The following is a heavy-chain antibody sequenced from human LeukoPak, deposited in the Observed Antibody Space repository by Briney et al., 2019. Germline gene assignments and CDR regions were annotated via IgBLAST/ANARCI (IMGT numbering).Heavy chain of an antibody. D-gene: IGHD3-10*01. Sequence: ASVKVSCKASGYTFTSYGISWVRQAPGQGLEWMGWISAYNGNTNYAQKFQGRVTMTRDTSISTAYMELSRLRSDDTAVYYCARAAVRGENYYYYMDVWGKGTTVTVSS. CDR1: GYTFTSYG. V-gene: IGHV1-18*01. J-gene: IGHJ6*03. CDR2: ISAYNGNT. CDR3: ARAAVRGENYYYYMDV.